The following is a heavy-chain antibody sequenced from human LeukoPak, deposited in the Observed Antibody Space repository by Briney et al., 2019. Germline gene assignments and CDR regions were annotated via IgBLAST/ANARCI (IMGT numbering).Heavy chain of an antibody. J-gene: IGHJ4*02. V-gene: IGHV3-30*09. D-gene: IGHD6-13*01. CDR1: GFTFSSYA. CDR2: ISYDGSNK. CDR3: AREGGQQLGSFDY. Sequence: TGRSLRLSCAASGFTFSSYATHWVRQAPGKGLEWVAVISYDGSNKYYADSVKGRFAISRDNSNLTLYLQMNSLKAEDTAVYYCAREGGQQLGSFDYWGQGTLVTVSS.